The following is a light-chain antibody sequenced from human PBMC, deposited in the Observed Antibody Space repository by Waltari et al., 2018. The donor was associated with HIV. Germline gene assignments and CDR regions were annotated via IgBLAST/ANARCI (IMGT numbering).Light chain of an antibody. Sequence: QSVLTQTPSASGTPGQRVTISCSGSTSDIGNNYVYWFQQFPGTPPKVLIYKNDPRPSGVSARFSASKSGTSASLAISGLRTEDESDFYCAAWDDIRSGWIFGGGTKLTVL. J-gene: IGLJ2*01. CDR1: TSDIGNNY. V-gene: IGLV1-47*01. CDR3: AAWDDIRSGWI. CDR2: KND.